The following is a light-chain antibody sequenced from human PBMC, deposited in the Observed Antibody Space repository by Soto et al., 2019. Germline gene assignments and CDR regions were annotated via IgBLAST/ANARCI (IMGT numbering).Light chain of an antibody. CDR3: SSYAGSNMGV. CDR1: SSDVGGYKF. Sequence: QSVLTQPPSASGSPGQSVTISCTGTSSDVGGYKFVSWYQQHPGKAPKLIIYEVSQRPSGVHDRFSASKSGDTASLTVSGLRAEDEADYYCSSYAGSNMGVFGSGTKLTVL. CDR2: EVS. J-gene: IGLJ1*01. V-gene: IGLV2-8*01.